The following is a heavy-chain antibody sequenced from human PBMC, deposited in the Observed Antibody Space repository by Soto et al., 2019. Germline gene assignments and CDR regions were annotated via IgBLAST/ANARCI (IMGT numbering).Heavy chain of an antibody. CDR2: INSGNGNT. CDR3: ARGLTIFGVVIGY. CDR1: GYTFTNYG. D-gene: IGHD3-3*01. V-gene: IGHV1-3*01. Sequence: ASVKVSCKTSGYTFTNYGVDWVRQAPGQGLEWMGWINSGNGNTKYSEKFQGRVTITRDTSASTAYMELNSLKSEDTAVYYCARGLTIFGVVIGYWGQGTLVTVSS. J-gene: IGHJ4*02.